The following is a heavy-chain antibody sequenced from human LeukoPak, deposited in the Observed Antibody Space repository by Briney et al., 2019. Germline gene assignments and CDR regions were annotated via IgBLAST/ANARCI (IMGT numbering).Heavy chain of an antibody. CDR3: ARATMTDLDWFDP. J-gene: IGHJ5*02. V-gene: IGHV4-59*01. CDR2: IYHTGSS. CDR1: GDSISNYY. D-gene: IGHD3-22*01. Sequence: SSETLSLTCAVSGDSISNYYWSWIRQAPGKGLEWIGYIYHTGSSSYNPSLKSRVTMLIDTSKNQFSLKLNSVTAADTAVYYCARATMTDLDWFDPWGQGIVVSVSS.